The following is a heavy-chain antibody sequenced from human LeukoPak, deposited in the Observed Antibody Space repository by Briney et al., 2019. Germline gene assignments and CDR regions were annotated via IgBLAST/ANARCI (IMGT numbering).Heavy chain of an antibody. V-gene: IGHV3-7*01. CDR2: MKQDGSEK. CDR1: GFIFSSYW. J-gene: IGHJ4*02. Sequence: GGSLRLSCAASGFIFSSYWMSWVRQTPGKGLEWVANMKQDGSEKYYVDSVKGRFTISRDNAEKSLYLQMNSLRAEDTAVYYCAREPLSTVTRTYYFDYWGQGTLVTVSS. D-gene: IGHD4-17*01. CDR3: AREPLSTVTRTYYFDY.